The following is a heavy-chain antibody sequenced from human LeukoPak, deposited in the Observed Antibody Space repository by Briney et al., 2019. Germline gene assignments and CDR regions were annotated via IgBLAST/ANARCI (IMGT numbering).Heavy chain of an antibody. CDR2: IYYSGST. CDR1: GGSNSSYY. D-gene: IGHD6-13*01. V-gene: IGHV4-59*08. J-gene: IGHJ1*01. CDR3: ARHGYSSSWPAEYFQH. Sequence: PSETLSLTCTVSGGSNSSYYWSWIRQPPGKGLEWIGYIYYSGSTNYNPSLKSRVTISVDTSKNQFSLKLSSVTAADTAVYYCARHGYSSSWPAEYFQHWGQGTLVTVSS.